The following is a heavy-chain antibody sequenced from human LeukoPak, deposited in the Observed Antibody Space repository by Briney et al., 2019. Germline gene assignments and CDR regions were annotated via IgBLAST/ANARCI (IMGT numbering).Heavy chain of an antibody. Sequence: SQTLSLTCTVSGGSISSGGYYWSWIRQHPGKGLEWIGYIYYSGSTYYNPSLKSRVTISVDTSKNQFSLKLSSVTAADTAVYYCARVVVVVITTRAFDIWGQGTMVTVSS. V-gene: IGHV4-31*03. CDR1: GGSISSGGYY. D-gene: IGHD3-22*01. CDR2: IYYSGST. CDR3: ARVVVVVITTRAFDI. J-gene: IGHJ3*02.